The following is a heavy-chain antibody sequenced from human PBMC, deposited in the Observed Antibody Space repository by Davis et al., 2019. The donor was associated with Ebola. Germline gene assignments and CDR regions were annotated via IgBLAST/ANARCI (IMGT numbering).Heavy chain of an antibody. J-gene: IGHJ3*02. Sequence: GGSLRLSCAASGFTFSSYAMHWVRQAPGKGLEWVAVISYDGSNKYYADSVKGRFTISRDNSKNTLYLQMNSLRAEDTAVYYCSCSSTSSDIWGQGTMVTVSS. CDR2: ISYDGSNK. V-gene: IGHV3-30-3*01. CDR3: SCSSTSSDI. CDR1: GFTFSSYA. D-gene: IGHD2-2*01.